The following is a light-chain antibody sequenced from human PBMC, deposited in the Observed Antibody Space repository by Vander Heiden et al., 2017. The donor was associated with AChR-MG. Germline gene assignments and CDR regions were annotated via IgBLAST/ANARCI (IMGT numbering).Light chain of an antibody. CDR2: ANN. CDR3: STWDDSLNGPV. Sequence: HSLPPQPPSPSGTYRQPVSTSCSGSRATIGNSSVSWYQQLPGTAPKLIIAANNQRPAGVPGRFSGSKSGTSASLAISGLQSEDEGDYYCSTWDDSLNGPVFGGGTKVTVL. V-gene: IGLV1-44*01. J-gene: IGLJ3*02. CDR1: RATIGNSS.